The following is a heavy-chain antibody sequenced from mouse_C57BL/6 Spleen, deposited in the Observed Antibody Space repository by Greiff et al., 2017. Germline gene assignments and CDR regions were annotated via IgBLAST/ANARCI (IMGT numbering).Heavy chain of an antibody. CDR2: INPGSGGT. CDR1: GYAFTNYL. J-gene: IGHJ1*03. V-gene: IGHV1-54*01. CDR3: ARDDGGYWYFDV. Sequence: QVQLQQSGAELVRPGTSVKVSCKASGYAFTNYLIEWVKQRPGQGLEWIGVINPGSGGTNYNEKFKGKATLTADKSSSTAYMQLSSLTSEDSAVYFCARDDGGYWYFDVWGTGTTVTVSS. D-gene: IGHD2-3*01.